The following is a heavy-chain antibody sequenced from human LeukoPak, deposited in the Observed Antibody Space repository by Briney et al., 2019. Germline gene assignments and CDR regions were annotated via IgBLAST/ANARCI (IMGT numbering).Heavy chain of an antibody. CDR1: GYTFTSYA. Sequence: ASVKVSCKASGYTFTSYAMHWVRQAPGQRLEWMGWINAGNGNTKYSQKFQGRVTITRDTSASTAHMELSSLRSEDTAVYYCARVGGWYGGFDYWGQGTLVIVSS. J-gene: IGHJ4*02. CDR2: INAGNGNT. V-gene: IGHV1-3*01. D-gene: IGHD6-19*01. CDR3: ARVGGWYGGFDY.